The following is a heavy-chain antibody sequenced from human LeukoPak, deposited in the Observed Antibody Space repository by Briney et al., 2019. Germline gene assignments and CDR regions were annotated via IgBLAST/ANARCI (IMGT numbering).Heavy chain of an antibody. V-gene: IGHV4-61*02. Sequence: SETLSLTCTVSGGSISSGSYYWSWIRQPAGKGLEWIGRIYTSGSTNYNPSLKSRVTISVDTSKNQFSLKLSSVTAADTAVYYCARDRAPYVCGSTNPKENWFDPWGQGTLVTVSS. CDR2: IYTSGST. CDR3: ARDRAPYVCGSTNPKENWFDP. D-gene: IGHD3-16*01. CDR1: GGSISSGSYY. J-gene: IGHJ5*02.